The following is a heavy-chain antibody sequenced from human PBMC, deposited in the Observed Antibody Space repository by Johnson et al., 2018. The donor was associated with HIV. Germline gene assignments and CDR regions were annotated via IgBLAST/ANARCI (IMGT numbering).Heavy chain of an antibody. D-gene: IGHD6-19*01. J-gene: IGHJ3*02. CDR2: ISSGGGTI. CDR3: ARIPGSGWEHDAFDI. Sequence: QVQLVESGGGLVKPGGSLRLSCAASGLIFSDYYMSWIRQAPERGLEWVSYISSGGGTIYYADSVKGRFTISRDNAKNSLYLQMNSLRAEDTAVYYCARIPGSGWEHDAFDIWGQGRMVTVSS. V-gene: IGHV3-11*04. CDR1: GLIFSDYY.